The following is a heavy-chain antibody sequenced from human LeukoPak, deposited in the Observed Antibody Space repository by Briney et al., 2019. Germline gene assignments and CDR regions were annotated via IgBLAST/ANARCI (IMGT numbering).Heavy chain of an antibody. CDR1: GGSISSGGYY. D-gene: IGHD6-19*01. Sequence: SETLSLTCTVSGGSISSGGYYWSWIRQHPGKGLEWIGYIYYCGSTYYNPSLKSRVTISVDTSKNQFSLKLSSVTAADTAVYYCARDDGAGRRYFDLWGRGTLVTVSS. V-gene: IGHV4-31*03. J-gene: IGHJ2*01. CDR3: ARDDGAGRRYFDL. CDR2: IYYCGST.